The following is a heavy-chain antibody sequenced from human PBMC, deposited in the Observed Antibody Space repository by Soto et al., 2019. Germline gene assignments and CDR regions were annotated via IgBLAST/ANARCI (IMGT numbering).Heavy chain of an antibody. CDR3: ARLRDSSSWYRPLETPYFDY. CDR2: ISSSGSTI. D-gene: IGHD6-13*01. J-gene: IGHJ4*02. V-gene: IGHV3-48*03. Sequence: GGSLRLSCAASGFTFSSYEMNWVRQAPGKGLEWVSYISSSGSTIYYADSVKGRFTISRDNAKNSLYLQMNSLRAEDTAVYYCARLRDSSSWYRPLETPYFDYWGQGTLVTVSS. CDR1: GFTFSSYE.